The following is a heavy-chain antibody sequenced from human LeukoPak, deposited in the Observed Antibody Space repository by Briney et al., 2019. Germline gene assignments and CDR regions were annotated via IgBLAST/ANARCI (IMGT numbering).Heavy chain of an antibody. D-gene: IGHD2-15*01. CDR1: GYSFTGYY. J-gene: IGHJ4*02. V-gene: IGHV1-2*02. CDR2: INPNNGGT. CDR3: ARGYCSAGDCYEFDH. Sequence: ASVKVSCKASGYSFTGYYMHWVRQAPGQGLEWMGWINPNNGGTNYPQNFRGRVTMTRDTSIRTAYMELSRLRSDDTAVYYCARGYCSAGDCYEFDHWGQGTLVTVSS.